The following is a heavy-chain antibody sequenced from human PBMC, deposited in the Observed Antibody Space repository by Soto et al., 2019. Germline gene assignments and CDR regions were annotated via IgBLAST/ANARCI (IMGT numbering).Heavy chain of an antibody. J-gene: IGHJ4*02. V-gene: IGHV4-4*02. D-gene: IGHD5-18*01. CDR3: ARVGRVDTAMVPGLFDY. CDR2: IYHSGST. CDR1: GGSISSSNW. Sequence: QVQLQESGPGLVKPSGTLSLTCAVSGGSISSSNWWSWVRQPPGKGLEWIGEIYHSGSTNYNPSLQSRVTISVDKSKNQFSLKLSSVTAADTAVYYCARVGRVDTAMVPGLFDYWGQGTLVTVSS.